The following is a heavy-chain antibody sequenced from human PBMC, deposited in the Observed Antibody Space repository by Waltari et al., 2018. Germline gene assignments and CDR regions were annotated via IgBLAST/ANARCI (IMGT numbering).Heavy chain of an antibody. D-gene: IGHD6-13*01. CDR1: GGSFSGYY. J-gene: IGHJ6*03. Sequence: QVQLQQWGAGLLKPSETLSLTCAVYGGSFSGYYWSWIRQPPGKGLEWIGEINHSGSTNYTPSLKSRVTISVDTSKNQFSLKLSSVTAADTAVYYCAGDLSYSSSWYEYYYYYMDVWGKGTTVTVSS. V-gene: IGHV4-34*01. CDR3: AGDLSYSSSWYEYYYYYMDV. CDR2: INHSGST.